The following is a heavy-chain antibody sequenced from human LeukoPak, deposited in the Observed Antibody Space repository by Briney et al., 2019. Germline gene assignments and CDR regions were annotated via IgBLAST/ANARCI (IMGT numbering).Heavy chain of an antibody. CDR2: INPNSGGT. V-gene: IGHV1-2*06. CDR1: GFTFSNYR. D-gene: IGHD3-22*01. Sequence: GGSLRLSCAASGFTFSNYRLHWVRQAPGQGLEWMGRINPNSGGTNYAQKFQGRVTMTRDTSISTAYMELSRLRSDDTAVYYCASLDYYDSSGYSPWGQGTLVTVSS. CDR3: ASLDYYDSSGYSP. J-gene: IGHJ5*02.